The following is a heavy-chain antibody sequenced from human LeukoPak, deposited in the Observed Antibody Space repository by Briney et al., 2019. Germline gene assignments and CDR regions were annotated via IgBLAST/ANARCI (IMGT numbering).Heavy chain of an antibody. CDR2: IITYNGNT. V-gene: IGHV1-18*01. D-gene: IGHD4-17*01. Sequence: GSSVKVSCKTSGYTFTSYGLSWVRQAPGQGLEWMGCIITYNGNTYYSQKLQGGVTMTTDTSTSTAYMELRSLRSDDTAVYYCAKTTVTSEEYFYYYMDVWGKGTTVTVSS. CDR3: AKTTVTSEEYFYYYMDV. J-gene: IGHJ6*03. CDR1: GYTFTSYG.